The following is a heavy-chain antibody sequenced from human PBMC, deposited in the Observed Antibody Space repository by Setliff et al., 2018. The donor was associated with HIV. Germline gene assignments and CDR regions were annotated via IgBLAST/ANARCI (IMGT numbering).Heavy chain of an antibody. CDR1: VFTFSSYW. Sequence: TGGSLRLSCAASVFTFSSYWMSWGRQAPGKGPEWVANIKTDGSEKFYVDSVKGRSTISRDNAKNSLYLQMNSLRAEDTAVYYCARDPLPYFRGWCYWGQVTLVTVSS. CDR3: ARDPLPYFRGWCY. V-gene: IGHV3-7*01. CDR2: IKTDGSEK. J-gene: IGHJ4*02. D-gene: IGHD3-10*02.